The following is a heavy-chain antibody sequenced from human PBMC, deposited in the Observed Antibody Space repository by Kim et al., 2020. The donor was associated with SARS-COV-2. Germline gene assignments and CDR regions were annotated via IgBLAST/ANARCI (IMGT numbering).Heavy chain of an antibody. J-gene: IGHJ2*01. CDR3: ARDPLGGSGYYRSYWYFDL. CDR1: GFTFSSYE. D-gene: IGHD3-22*01. CDR2: ISSSGSTI. V-gene: IGHV3-48*03. Sequence: GGSLRLSCAASGFTFSSYEMNWVRQAPGKGLEWVSYISSSGSTIYYADSVKGRFTISRDNAKNSLYLQMNSLRAEDTAVYYCARDPLGGSGYYRSYWYFDLWGRGTLVTVSS.